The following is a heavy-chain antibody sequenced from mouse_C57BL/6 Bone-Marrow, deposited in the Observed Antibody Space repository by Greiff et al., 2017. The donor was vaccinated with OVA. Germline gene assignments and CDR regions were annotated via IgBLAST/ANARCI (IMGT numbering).Heavy chain of an antibody. D-gene: IGHD1-1*01. Sequence: VKLQQPGAELVMPGASVKLSCKASGYTFTSYWMHWVKQRPGQGLEWIGEIDPSDSYTNYNQKFKGKSTLTVDKSSSTAYMQLSSLTSEDSAVYYCARRLLLRSADVWGTGTTVTVSS. V-gene: IGHV1-69*01. CDR1: GYTFTSYW. CDR2: IDPSDSYT. J-gene: IGHJ1*03. CDR3: ARRLLLRSADV.